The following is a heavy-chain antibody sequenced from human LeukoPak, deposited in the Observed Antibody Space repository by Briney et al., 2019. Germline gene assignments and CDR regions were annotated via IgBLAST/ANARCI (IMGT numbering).Heavy chain of an antibody. Sequence: SETLSLTCTVSGGSISSYYWSWIRQPPGKGLEWIGYIYYSGSTNYNPSLKSRVTISVDTSKNQFSLKLSSVTAADTAVYYCARHPYYYDSPLDWGQGTLVTVSS. CDR1: GGSISSYY. CDR3: ARHPYYYDSPLD. D-gene: IGHD3-22*01. J-gene: IGHJ4*02. CDR2: IYYSGST. V-gene: IGHV4-59*08.